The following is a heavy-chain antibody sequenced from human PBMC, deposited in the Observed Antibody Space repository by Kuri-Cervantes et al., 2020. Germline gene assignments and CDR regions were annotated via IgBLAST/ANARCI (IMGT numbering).Heavy chain of an antibody. CDR3: TRGTMTTVTTTFDY. J-gene: IGHJ4*02. Sequence: GGSLRLSCAASGFTFSSYGMHWVRQAPGKGLEWVAFIRYDGSNKYYADSVKGRFTISRDNSKNTLYLQMNSLRAEDTAVYYCTRGTMTTVTTTFDYWGQGTLVTVSS. CDR1: GFTFSSYG. D-gene: IGHD4-17*01. CDR2: IRYDGSNK. V-gene: IGHV3-30*02.